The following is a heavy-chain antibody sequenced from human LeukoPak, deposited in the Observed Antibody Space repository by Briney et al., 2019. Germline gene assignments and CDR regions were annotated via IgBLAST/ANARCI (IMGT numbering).Heavy chain of an antibody. Sequence: ASVSVSCAVSGDTLTELSMHCGRQAPGKGREWRGGFDPDDGETIYAQKFQGRVTMTEDTSTDTAYMELSSLRSEDTAVYYCATLNFLTPEDYWGQGTLVTVSS. CDR1: GDTLTELS. CDR3: ATLNFLTPEDY. D-gene: IGHD2/OR15-2a*01. CDR2: FDPDDGET. J-gene: IGHJ4*02. V-gene: IGHV1-24*01.